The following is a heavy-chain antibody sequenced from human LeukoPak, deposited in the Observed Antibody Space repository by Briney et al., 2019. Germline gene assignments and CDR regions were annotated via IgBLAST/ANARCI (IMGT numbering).Heavy chain of an antibody. CDR3: ARDMGSYPKPPVALSMAPNDY. D-gene: IGHD3-16*02. Sequence: SGGSLRLSCAASGFTFSTYNMNWVRQAPGKGLEWVSHITSSGNAIYYADSVKGRFTISRDNAKNSLYLQMNSLRAEDTAVYYCARDMGSYPKPPVALSMAPNDYWGQGTLVTVSS. J-gene: IGHJ4*02. V-gene: IGHV3-48*04. CDR1: GFTFSTYN. CDR2: ITSSGNAI.